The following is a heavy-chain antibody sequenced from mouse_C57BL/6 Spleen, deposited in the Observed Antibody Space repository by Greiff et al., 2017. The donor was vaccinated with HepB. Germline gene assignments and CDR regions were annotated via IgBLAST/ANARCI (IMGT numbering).Heavy chain of an antibody. CDR3: ARFGDYGSSYTWFAY. CDR2: INPNDGGT. D-gene: IGHD1-1*01. J-gene: IGHJ3*01. CDR1: GYTFTDYY. Sequence: VQLQQSGPELVKPGASVKISCKASGYTFTDYYMNWVKQSHGKSLEWIGDINPNDGGTSYNQKFKGKATLTVDKSSSTAYMELRSLTSEDSAVYYCARFGDYGSSYTWFAYWGQGTLVTVSA. V-gene: IGHV1-26*01.